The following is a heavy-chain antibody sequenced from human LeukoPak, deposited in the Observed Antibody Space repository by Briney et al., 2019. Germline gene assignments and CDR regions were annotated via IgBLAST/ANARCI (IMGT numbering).Heavy chain of an antibody. CDR3: AGERGEEYSSGWYKRNYFDN. V-gene: IGHV4-34*01. CDR2: GDYSGGT. Sequence: SETLSLTCAVYGESFSGYYWSWIRQPPGKGLEWIASGDYSGGTYYNPSLESRVAISADMSKNQFSPKLTSVTGADTAVYYCAGERGEEYSSGWYKRNYFDNWGQGIRVTVSS. J-gene: IGHJ4*02. CDR1: GESFSGYY. D-gene: IGHD6-19*01.